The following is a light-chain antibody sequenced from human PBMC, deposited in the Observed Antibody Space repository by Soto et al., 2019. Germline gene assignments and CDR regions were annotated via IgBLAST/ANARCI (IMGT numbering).Light chain of an antibody. V-gene: IGLV2-14*01. Sequence: QSALTQPASVSGSPGQSITISCTGTSSDIGTYNYVSWYQQHPGKAPKLMIYEVSNRPSGISNRFSGSKSGNTASLTISGLQADDEADYYCSSYTLSSYVFGTGTKLTVL. CDR2: EVS. CDR3: SSYTLSSYV. CDR1: SSDIGTYNY. J-gene: IGLJ1*01.